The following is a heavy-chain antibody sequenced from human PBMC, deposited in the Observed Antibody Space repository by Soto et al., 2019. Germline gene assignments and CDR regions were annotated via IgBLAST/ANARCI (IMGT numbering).Heavy chain of an antibody. CDR1: GFSLSTTRVG. CDR2: IYWDDDK. D-gene: IGHD6-19*01. Sequence: QITLKESGPTLVKPTQTLTLTCSFSGFSLSTTRVGVGWIRQPPGEALEWLALIYWDDDKRYSPSLKTRLTITTDSPQTRVVLTMSDMDPVATATYYCAHIVVDGLGYYFDYWGQGTLVTVSS. J-gene: IGHJ4*02. V-gene: IGHV2-5*02. CDR3: AHIVVDGLGYYFDY.